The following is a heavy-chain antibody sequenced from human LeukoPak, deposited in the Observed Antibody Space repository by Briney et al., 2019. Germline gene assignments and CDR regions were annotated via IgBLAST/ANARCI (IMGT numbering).Heavy chain of an antibody. CDR3: ARGMSGYYYGYAFDI. Sequence: PSETLSLTCAVSGGSISSGGYSWSWIRQPPGKGLEWIGYIYHSGSTNYNPSLKSRVTISVDTSKNQFSLKLSSVTAADTAVYYCARGMSGYYYGYAFDIWGQGTMVTVSS. V-gene: IGHV4-30-2*01. J-gene: IGHJ3*02. CDR1: GGSISSGGYS. CDR2: IYHSGST. D-gene: IGHD3-22*01.